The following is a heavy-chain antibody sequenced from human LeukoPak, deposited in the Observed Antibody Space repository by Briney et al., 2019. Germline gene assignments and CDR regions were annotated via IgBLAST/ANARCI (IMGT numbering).Heavy chain of an antibody. D-gene: IGHD6-19*01. J-gene: IGHJ4*02. CDR3: ARALGIAVAGTLTFGY. Sequence: GASVKVSCKASGGTFSSYAISWVRQAPGQGLEWMGGIIPIFGTANYARKFQGRVAITADESTSTAYMELSSLRSEDTAVYYCARALGIAVAGTLTFGYWGQGTLVTVSS. CDR1: GGTFSSYA. CDR2: IIPIFGTA. V-gene: IGHV1-69*13.